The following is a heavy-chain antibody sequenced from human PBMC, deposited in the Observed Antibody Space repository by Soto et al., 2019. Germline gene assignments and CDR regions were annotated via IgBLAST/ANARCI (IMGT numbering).Heavy chain of an antibody. J-gene: IGHJ4*02. V-gene: IGHV5-10-1*01. Sequence: SGESLNVSCRFSGYILTCYLIICVRQMPGKGLEWMGRIDPSDPYTNYSPSFQGHVTISADKSISTAYLQWSSLKASDNAMYYCARLSLMHGYHKWLEQWGKGNLVNVS. D-gene: IGHD3-9*01. CDR1: GYILTCYL. CDR3: ARLSLMHGYHKWLEQ. CDR2: IDPSDPYT.